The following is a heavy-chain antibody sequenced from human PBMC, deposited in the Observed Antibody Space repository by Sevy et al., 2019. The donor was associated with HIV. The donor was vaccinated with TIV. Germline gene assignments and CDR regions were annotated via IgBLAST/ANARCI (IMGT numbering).Heavy chain of an antibody. CDR3: ARGSDDGAFDI. CDR2: IKQGGSEK. CDR1: GFTFSSYW. J-gene: IGHJ3*02. V-gene: IGHV3-7*01. D-gene: IGHD1-1*01. Sequence: GGSLRLSCAASGFTFSSYWMSWVRQAPGKGLEWVANIKQGGSEKYYVDSVKGRFTISRDNAKNSLYLQMNSLRAEDTAVYYCARGSDDGAFDIWGQGTMVTVSS.